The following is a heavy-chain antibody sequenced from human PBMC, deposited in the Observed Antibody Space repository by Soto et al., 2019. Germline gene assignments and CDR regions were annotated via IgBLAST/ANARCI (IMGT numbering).Heavy chain of an antibody. D-gene: IGHD3-16*02. J-gene: IGHJ6*03. Sequence: GGSLRLSCAASGFTFSNYWMHWVRQAPGEGLVWVSRINRDGSSTYYADSVKGRFTTSRDNSKNTLYLQMNSLRAEDTAVYYCARGGYRDYYMDVWGKGTVVTVSS. CDR3: ARGGYRDYYMDV. CDR1: GFTFSNYW. V-gene: IGHV3-74*01. CDR2: INRDGSST.